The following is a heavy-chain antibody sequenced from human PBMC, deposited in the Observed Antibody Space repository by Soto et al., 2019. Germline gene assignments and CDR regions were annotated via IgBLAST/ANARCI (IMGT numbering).Heavy chain of an antibody. CDR1: GYSFTSHW. CDR2: IYPSDSDI. Sequence: GESLKISCKTSGYSFTSHWIAWVRQMPGKGLEWMGIIYPSDSDIRYRPSFQGQVTISVDKSISTAYLQWSSLKASDTATCYCARQDYSNYRGGMDVWGQGTTVTVSS. J-gene: IGHJ6*02. D-gene: IGHD2-2*01. CDR3: ARQDYSNYRGGMDV. V-gene: IGHV5-51*01.